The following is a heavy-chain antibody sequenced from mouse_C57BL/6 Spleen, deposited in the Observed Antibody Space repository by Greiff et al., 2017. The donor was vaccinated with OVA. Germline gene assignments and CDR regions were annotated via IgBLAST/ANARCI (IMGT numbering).Heavy chain of an antibody. V-gene: IGHV1-26*01. CDR3: ARRGLYGSPLFDY. Sequence: VQLQQSGPELVKPGASVKISCKASGYTFTDYYMNWVKQSHGKSLEWIGDINPNNGGTSYNQKFKGKATLTVDKSSSTAYMELRSLTSEDSAVYYCARRGLYGSPLFDYWGQGTTLTVSS. CDR1: GYTFTDYY. J-gene: IGHJ2*01. CDR2: INPNNGGT. D-gene: IGHD1-1*01.